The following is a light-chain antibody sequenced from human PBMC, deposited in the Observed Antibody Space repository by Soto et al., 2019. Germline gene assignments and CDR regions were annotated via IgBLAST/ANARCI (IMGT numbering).Light chain of an antibody. V-gene: IGKV1-5*01. CDR2: DAS. J-gene: IGKJ1*01. CDR3: LQYNGYYRT. Sequence: DIQGSQSPSTLSASVGDTVTITCRASQTISGWLAWYQQRPGKAPNLLIFDASTLESGVPSRFSGSGSGTTFTLTISSLQSDEFATYYCLQYNGYYRTFGQGTKVDIK. CDR1: QTISGW.